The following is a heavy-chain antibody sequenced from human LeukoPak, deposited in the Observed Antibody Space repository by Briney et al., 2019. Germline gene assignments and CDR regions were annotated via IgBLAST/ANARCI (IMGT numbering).Heavy chain of an antibody. J-gene: IGHJ3*01. CDR2: IWYDGSNK. D-gene: IGHD1-14*01. Sequence: GGSLRLSCAASGFTFSSYGMHWVRQAPGKGLEWVAVIWYDGSNKYYADSVKGRFTISRDNSKNTQHLQMNSLRAEDTAVYYCARYSSNTVTTGAFDVWGQGTMVTVSS. CDR1: GFTFSSYG. V-gene: IGHV3-33*01. CDR3: ARYSSNTVTTGAFDV.